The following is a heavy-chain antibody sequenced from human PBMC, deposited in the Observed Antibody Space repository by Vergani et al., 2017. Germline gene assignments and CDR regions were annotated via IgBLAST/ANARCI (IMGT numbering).Heavy chain of an antibody. CDR1: GYTFTAYY. CDR3: ASPLTDGSGTYGMDV. D-gene: IGHD3-10*01. J-gene: IGHJ6*02. Sequence: QVQLVQSGAEVKKPGASVKVSCKASGYTFTAYYMHWVRQAPGQGLEWMGWINPNSGGTNYAQKFQGRVTLTTDTSISTAYMELSRLTSDDTAVYYCASPLTDGSGTYGMDVWGQGTTVTVSS. V-gene: IGHV1-2*02. CDR2: INPNSGGT.